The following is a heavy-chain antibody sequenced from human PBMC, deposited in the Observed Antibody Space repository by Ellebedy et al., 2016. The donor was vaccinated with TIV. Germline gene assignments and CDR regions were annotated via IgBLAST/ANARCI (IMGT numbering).Heavy chain of an antibody. Sequence: PGGSLRLSCAASGFTVSSNYMTWVRQAPGKGLEWVSVIYSGGSTYYADSVKGRFTISRDNSKNTLYLQMNSLRAEDTAVYYCARDTYGGNLLVYWGQGTLVTVSS. CDR2: IYSGGST. CDR3: ARDTYGGNLLVY. D-gene: IGHD4-23*01. V-gene: IGHV3-53*01. J-gene: IGHJ4*02. CDR1: GFTVSSNY.